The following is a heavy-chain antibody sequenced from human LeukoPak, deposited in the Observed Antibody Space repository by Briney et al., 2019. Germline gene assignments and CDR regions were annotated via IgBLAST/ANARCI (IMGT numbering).Heavy chain of an antibody. V-gene: IGHV4-59*08. Sequence: PSETLSLTCTVSGGFISSYYWTWIRQPPGKGLEWIGYIYNSGSTNYNPSLKSRVTISVDTSKNQFSLELSSVTAADTALYYCARRRRIAAAGTPGDALDIWGQGTMVTVSS. D-gene: IGHD6-13*01. CDR2: IYNSGST. J-gene: IGHJ3*02. CDR1: GGFISSYY. CDR3: ARRRRIAAAGTPGDALDI.